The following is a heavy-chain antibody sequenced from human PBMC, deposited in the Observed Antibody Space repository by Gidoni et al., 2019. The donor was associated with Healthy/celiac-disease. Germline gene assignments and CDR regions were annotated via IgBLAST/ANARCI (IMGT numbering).Heavy chain of an antibody. CDR3: ARALGYCTNGVCYTGRNYYYYYYMDV. Sequence: QVQLVQSGAEVKKPGPSVQVSCKASGGTFSSYAISWVRQAPGQGLEWMGGIIPIFGTANYAQKFQGRVTITADESTSTAYMELSSLRSEDTAVYYCARALGYCTNGVCYTGRNYYYYYYMDVWGKGTTVTVSS. CDR1: GGTFSSYA. J-gene: IGHJ6*03. D-gene: IGHD2-8*01. CDR2: IIPIFGTA. V-gene: IGHV1-69*01.